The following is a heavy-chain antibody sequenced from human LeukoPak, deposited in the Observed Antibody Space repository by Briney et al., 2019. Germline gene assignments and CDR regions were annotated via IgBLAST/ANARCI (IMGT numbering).Heavy chain of an antibody. CDR3: ARERRWLQFGGNWFDP. CDR1: GGSISSYY. CDR2: IYYSGST. J-gene: IGHJ5*02. Sequence: PSETLSLTCTVSGGSISSYYWSWIRQPPGKGLEWIGYIYYSGSTNYNPSLKSRVTISVDTSKNQFSLKLSSVTAADTAVYYCARERRWLQFGGNWFDPWGQGTLVTVSP. D-gene: IGHD5-24*01. V-gene: IGHV4-59*01.